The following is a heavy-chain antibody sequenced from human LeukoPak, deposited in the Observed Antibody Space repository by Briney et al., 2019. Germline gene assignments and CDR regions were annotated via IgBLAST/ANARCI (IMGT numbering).Heavy chain of an antibody. CDR1: GGSISSGDYY. CDR3: ARAGGRWLQFDY. Sequence: NSSQTLSLTCTVSGGSISSGDYYWSWIRQPPGKGLEWIGYIYYSGSTYYNPSLKSRVTISVDTSKNQFSLKLSSVTAADMAVYYCARAGGRWLQFDYWGQGTLVTVSS. D-gene: IGHD5-24*01. V-gene: IGHV4-30-4*01. CDR2: IYYSGST. J-gene: IGHJ4*02.